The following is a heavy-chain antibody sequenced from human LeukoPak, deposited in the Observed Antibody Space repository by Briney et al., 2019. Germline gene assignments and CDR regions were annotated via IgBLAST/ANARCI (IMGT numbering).Heavy chain of an antibody. CDR1: GFTFSSYE. V-gene: IGHV3-48*03. CDR3: ARGDGSWTYYDFWSGGTVGDYYFDY. J-gene: IGHJ4*02. D-gene: IGHD3-3*01. CDR2: ISSSGSTI. Sequence: GGSLRLSCAASGFTFSSYEMNWVRQAPGKGLEWVSYISSSGSTIYYADSVKGRFTISRDNAKNSLYLQMNSLRAEDTAVYYCARGDGSWTYYDFWSGGTVGDYYFDYWGQGTLVTVSS.